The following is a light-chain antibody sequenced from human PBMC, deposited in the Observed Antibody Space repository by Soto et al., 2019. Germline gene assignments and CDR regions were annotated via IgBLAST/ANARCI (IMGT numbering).Light chain of an antibody. V-gene: IGKV3-20*01. Sequence: IVLTQSPGTLSLSPGERTTLSCRASQSISRYLAWYQQKPGQGPRLLIYGASSRATGTPDRFSGSGSGTDFTLTINRLEPEDCALYYCQQYGSSPFTFGGGTKVDIK. CDR3: QQYGSSPFT. CDR1: QSISRY. J-gene: IGKJ4*01. CDR2: GAS.